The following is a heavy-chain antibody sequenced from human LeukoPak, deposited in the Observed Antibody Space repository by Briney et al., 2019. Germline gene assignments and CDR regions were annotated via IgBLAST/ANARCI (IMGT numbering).Heavy chain of an antibody. CDR3: AKTIPYWYFDL. CDR1: GFTFSAYA. V-gene: IGHV3-23*05. D-gene: IGHD5-24*01. J-gene: IGHJ2*01. CDR2: IGSDNKP. Sequence: GGSLRLSCEASGFTFSAYAMTWVRQAPGKGLEWVSSIGSDNKPHYSESVKGRFAISRDNSKSMLFLQLNSLRAEDTAIYYCAKTIPYWYFDLWGRGTLVTVSS.